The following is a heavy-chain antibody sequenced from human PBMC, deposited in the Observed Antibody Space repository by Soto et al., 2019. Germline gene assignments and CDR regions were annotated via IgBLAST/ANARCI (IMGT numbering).Heavy chain of an antibody. CDR3: ARGRALLLFGELGEAFDI. V-gene: IGHV3-33*01. D-gene: IGHD3-10*01. Sequence: GGSLRLSCAASGFTFSSYGMHWVRQAPGKGLEWVAVIWYDGSNKYYADSVKGRFTISRDNSKNTLYLQMNSLRAEDTAVYYCARGRALLLFGELGEAFDIWGQGTMVTVSS. CDR2: IWYDGSNK. J-gene: IGHJ3*02. CDR1: GFTFSSYG.